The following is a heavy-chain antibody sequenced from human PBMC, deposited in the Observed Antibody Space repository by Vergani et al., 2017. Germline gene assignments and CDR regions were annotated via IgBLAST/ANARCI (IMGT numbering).Heavy chain of an antibody. CDR2: ISWNSGSI. CDR3: AKEWYSGSYIHFDY. D-gene: IGHD1-26*01. Sequence: EVQLVESGGGLVQPGRSLRLSCAASGFTFDDYAMHWVRQAPGKGLEWVSGISWNSGSIGYADSVKGRFTISRDNSKNTLYLQMNSLRAEDTAVYYCAKEWYSGSYIHFDYWGQGTLVTVSS. J-gene: IGHJ4*02. V-gene: IGHV3-9*01. CDR1: GFTFDDYA.